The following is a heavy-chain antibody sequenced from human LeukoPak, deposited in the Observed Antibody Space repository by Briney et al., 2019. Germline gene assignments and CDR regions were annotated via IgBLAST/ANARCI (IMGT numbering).Heavy chain of an antibody. CDR3: AKESSGPLFD. V-gene: IGHV3-9*01. J-gene: IGHJ4*02. CDR1: GFTFDDYA. D-gene: IGHD3-22*01. Sequence: GGSLRLSCAASGFTFDDYAMHWVRQAPGRGLEWVSGISWNSGSIGYADSVKGRFTISRDNAKNSLYLQMNSLRAEDTALYYCAKESSGPLFDWGQGTLVTVSS. CDR2: ISWNSGSI.